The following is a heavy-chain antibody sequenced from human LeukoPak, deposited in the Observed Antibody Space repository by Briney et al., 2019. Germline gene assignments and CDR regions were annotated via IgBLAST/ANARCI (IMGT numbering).Heavy chain of an antibody. D-gene: IGHD2-2*01. Sequence: GGSLRLSCAASGNYWMHWVRQAPGKGLVWVSHINNDGSWTSYADSVKGRFTISKDNAKNTVYLQMNNLRAEDTAVYYCVSFYETYWGRGTLVTV. J-gene: IGHJ4*02. V-gene: IGHV3-74*01. CDR3: VSFYETY. CDR1: GNYW. CDR2: INNDGSWT.